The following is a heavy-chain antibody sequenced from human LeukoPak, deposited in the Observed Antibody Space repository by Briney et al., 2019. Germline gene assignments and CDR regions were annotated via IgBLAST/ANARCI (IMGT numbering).Heavy chain of an antibody. D-gene: IGHD2-15*01. Sequence: KPSETLSLTCTVSGGSISSYSCSWIRQPAGKGLEWIGRIYTSGSTKYNPSLTSRVTMSVDTSKNQFSLKLRSVTAADTAVYYCARVVRCSGGSCYFDYWGQGTLVTVSS. CDR2: IYTSGST. J-gene: IGHJ4*02. V-gene: IGHV4-4*07. CDR3: ARVVRCSGGSCYFDY. CDR1: GGSISSYS.